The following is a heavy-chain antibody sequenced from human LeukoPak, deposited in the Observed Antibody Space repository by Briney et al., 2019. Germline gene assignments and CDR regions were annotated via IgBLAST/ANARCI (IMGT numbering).Heavy chain of an antibody. CDR1: GFTFSSYG. V-gene: IGHV3-30*18. CDR3: AKDSGWGGRKRPDAFDI. Sequence: GGSLRLSCAASGFTFSSYGMHWVRQAPGKGLEWVAVISYDGSNKYYADSVKGRFTISRDNSKNTLYLQMNSLRAEDTAVYYCAKDSGWGGRKRPDAFDIWGQGTMVTVSS. CDR2: ISYDGSNK. J-gene: IGHJ3*02. D-gene: IGHD3-10*01.